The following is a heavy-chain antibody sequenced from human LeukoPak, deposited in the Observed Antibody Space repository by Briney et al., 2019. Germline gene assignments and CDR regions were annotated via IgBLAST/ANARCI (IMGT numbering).Heavy chain of an antibody. CDR3: ASRGPLYWYFDL. J-gene: IGHJ2*01. V-gene: IGHV4-59*01. CDR1: GGSISSYY. Sequence: PSETLSLTCTVSGGSISSYYWSWIRQPPGKGLEWIGYIYYSGSTNYNPSLKSRVTISVDTSKNQFSLKLSSVTAADTAVYYCASRGPLYWYFDLWGRGTLVTVSS. D-gene: IGHD5-24*01. CDR2: IYYSGST.